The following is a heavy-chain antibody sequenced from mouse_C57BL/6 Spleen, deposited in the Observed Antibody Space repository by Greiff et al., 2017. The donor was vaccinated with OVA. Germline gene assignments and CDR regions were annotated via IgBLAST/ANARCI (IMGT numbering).Heavy chain of an antibody. D-gene: IGHD1-1*02. J-gene: IGHJ3*01. V-gene: IGHV5-17*01. CDR3: ARDLYGLFAY. CDR2: ISSGSSTI. CDR1: GFTFSDYG. Sequence: EVNVVESGGGLVKPGGSLKLSCAASGFTFSDYGMHWVRQAPEKGLEWVAYISSGSSTIYYADTVKGRFTISRDNAKNTLFLQMTSLRSEDTAMYYCARDLYGLFAYWGQGTLVTVSA.